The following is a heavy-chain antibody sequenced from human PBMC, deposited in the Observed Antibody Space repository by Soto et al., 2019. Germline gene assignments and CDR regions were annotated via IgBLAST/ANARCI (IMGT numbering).Heavy chain of an antibody. J-gene: IGHJ5*02. CDR1: GYSFTKFG. CDR2: ISTSNGKT. V-gene: IGHV1-18*01. D-gene: IGHD2-8*01. CDR3: ARDWNCTKTVCYKVFDL. Sequence: ASVKVSCKASGYSFTKFGISWVRQGPGQGLEWMGWISTSNGKTNYAQKFQGRVIVTTDTSTSTAYMELRSLRSDDTAVYYCARDWNCTKTVCYKVFDLWGQGTPVTVSS.